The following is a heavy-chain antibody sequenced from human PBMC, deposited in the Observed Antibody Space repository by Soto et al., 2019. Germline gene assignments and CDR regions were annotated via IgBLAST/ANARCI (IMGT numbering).Heavy chain of an antibody. V-gene: IGHV1-69*01. Sequence: QVQLVQSGAEVKKPGSSVKVSCKASGGTFSSYAISWVRQAPGQGLEWMGGIIPIFGTANYAQKFQGRVTIAADDSTSTAYMELSSLRSEDTAVYYCARDDIVVVPAASRYGMDVWGQGTTVTVSS. CDR1: GGTFSSYA. J-gene: IGHJ6*02. CDR3: ARDDIVVVPAASRYGMDV. CDR2: IIPIFGTA. D-gene: IGHD2-2*01.